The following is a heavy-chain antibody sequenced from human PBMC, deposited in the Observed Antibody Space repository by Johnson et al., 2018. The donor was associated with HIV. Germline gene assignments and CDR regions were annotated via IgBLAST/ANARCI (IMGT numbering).Heavy chain of an antibody. CDR1: GFTFSSYG. CDR2: IRYDGSNK. Sequence: QVQLVESGGGVVQPGGSLRLSCAASGFTFSSYGMHWVRQAPGKGLEWVAFIRYDGSNKYYAASVKGRFTISRDNSKNTLYLQMNSLRAEDTAVYYCAKVRLQSITIFGVASDAFDIWGQGTMVTVSS. J-gene: IGHJ3*02. D-gene: IGHD3-3*01. CDR3: AKVRLQSITIFGVASDAFDI. V-gene: IGHV3-30*02.